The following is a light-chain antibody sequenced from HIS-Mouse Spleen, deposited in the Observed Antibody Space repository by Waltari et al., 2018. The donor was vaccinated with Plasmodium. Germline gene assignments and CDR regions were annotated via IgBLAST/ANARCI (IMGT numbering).Light chain of an antibody. Sequence: SYELTHPPSVSVSPGQPASITCSGYKFGYKYACWYQQKPGQSPVLVIYQDSKRPSGIPERFSGSNSGNTATLTISGTQAMDEADYYCQAWDSSTVVFGGGTKLTVL. CDR2: QDS. CDR3: QAWDSSTVV. J-gene: IGLJ2*01. V-gene: IGLV3-1*01. CDR1: KFGYKY.